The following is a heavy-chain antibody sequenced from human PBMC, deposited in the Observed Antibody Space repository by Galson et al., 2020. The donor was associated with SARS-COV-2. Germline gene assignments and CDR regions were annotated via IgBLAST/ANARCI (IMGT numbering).Heavy chain of an antibody. J-gene: IGHJ4*02. D-gene: IGHD3-10*01. Sequence: SLKISCAASGFPFDDYAMHWVRQAPGKGLEWVSGISWNSGSIGYADSVKGRFTISRDNAKNSLYLQMNSLRAEDTALYYCAKRRFGDWSFDYWGQGTLVTVSS. CDR2: ISWNSGSI. CDR3: AKRRFGDWSFDY. CDR1: GFPFDDYA. V-gene: IGHV3-9*01.